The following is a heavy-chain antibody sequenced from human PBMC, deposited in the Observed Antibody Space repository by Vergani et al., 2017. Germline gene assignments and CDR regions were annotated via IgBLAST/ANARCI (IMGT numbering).Heavy chain of an antibody. V-gene: IGHV4-39*01. CDR3: ARVGREGLLADY. D-gene: IGHD2-8*02. J-gene: IGHJ4*02. CDR2: IYYSGST. CDR1: GGSISSSSYY. Sequence: QLQLQESGPGLVKPSETLSLTCTVSGGSISSSSYYWGWIRQPPGKGMEWIGSIYYSGSTYYNPSLKSRVTISVDTSKNQFSLKLSSVTAADTAVYYCARVGREGLLADYWGQGTLVTVSS.